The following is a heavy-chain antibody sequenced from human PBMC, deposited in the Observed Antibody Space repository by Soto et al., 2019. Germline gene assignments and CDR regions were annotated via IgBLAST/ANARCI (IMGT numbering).Heavy chain of an antibody. CDR3: SKSVPVAYFDY. Sequence: GGSLRLSCAASGFTFSSYAMSWVRQAAGKGLEWVSAICCSGGSTYYADSVKGRFTLSRDNSTNTLYLQMNSLRAEPTAVYYCSKSVPVAYFDYWGQGTLVTVSS. CDR1: GFTFSSYA. CDR2: ICCSGGST. J-gene: IGHJ4*02. V-gene: IGHV3-23*01. D-gene: IGHD2-15*01.